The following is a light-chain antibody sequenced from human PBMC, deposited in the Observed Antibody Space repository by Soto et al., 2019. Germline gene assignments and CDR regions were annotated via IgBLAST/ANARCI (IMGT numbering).Light chain of an antibody. J-gene: IGKJ2*01. Sequence: EIVLTQSPVTLSLSPGERATLSCRASQSVSSYLAWYQQKPGQAPRLLIYNASNRATGIPARCSGSGSGTDFTLTISSLEPEDFAVYYCQQRSNWRYTFGQGTKLEIK. CDR2: NAS. CDR1: QSVSSY. CDR3: QQRSNWRYT. V-gene: IGKV3-11*01.